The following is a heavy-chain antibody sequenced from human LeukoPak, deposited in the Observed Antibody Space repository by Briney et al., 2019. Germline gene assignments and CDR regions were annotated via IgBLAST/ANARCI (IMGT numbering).Heavy chain of an antibody. V-gene: IGHV3-23*01. J-gene: IGHJ4*02. Sequence: GGSLRLSCAASGFTFSSYAMSWVRQAPGKGLEWVSAISGSGGSTYYADSVKGRFTISRDNSKNTLYLQMNGLRAEDTAVYCCAKDWSAYSGPYYFDYWGQGTLVTVSS. CDR2: ISGSGGST. CDR1: GFTFSSYA. D-gene: IGHD3-16*01. CDR3: AKDWSAYSGPYYFDY.